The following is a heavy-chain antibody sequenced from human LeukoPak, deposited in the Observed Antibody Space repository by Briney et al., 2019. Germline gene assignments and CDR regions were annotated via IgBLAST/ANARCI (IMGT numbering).Heavy chain of an antibody. CDR2: MNPNSGNT. D-gene: IGHD3-16*01. CDR3: ARVRYRLAETYIDY. CDR1: GYTFTSYD. V-gene: IGHV1-8*01. J-gene: IGHJ4*02. Sequence: EASVKVSCKASGYTFTSYDINWVRQVTGQGLEWMGWMNPNSGNTGYAQKFQGRVTMTRDTSISTAYMELSRLRSDDTAVYYCARVRYRLAETYIDYWGQGTLVTVSS.